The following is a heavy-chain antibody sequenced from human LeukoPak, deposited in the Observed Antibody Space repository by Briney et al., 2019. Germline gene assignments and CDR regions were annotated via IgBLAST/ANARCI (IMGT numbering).Heavy chain of an antibody. CDR1: GGSFSGYY. J-gene: IGHJ4*02. CDR3: AMLEGYFDPPEDY. V-gene: IGHV4-34*01. D-gene: IGHD3-9*01. CDR2: INHSGST. Sequence: SETLSLTCAVYGGSFSGYYWSWIRQPPGKGLEWIGEINHSGSTNYNPSLKSRVTISVDTSKNQFSLKLSSVTAADTAVYYCAMLEGYFDPPEDYWGQGTLVTVSS.